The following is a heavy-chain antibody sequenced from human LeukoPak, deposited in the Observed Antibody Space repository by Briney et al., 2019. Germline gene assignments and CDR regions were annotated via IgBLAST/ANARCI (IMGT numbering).Heavy chain of an antibody. D-gene: IGHD6-19*01. Sequence: GGSLRLSCAAPGFTFSDYYMSWIRQAPGKGLEWVSYISSSGSTIYYADSVKGRFTISRDNSKNTLYLQMNSLRAEDTAVYYCAKDALPPYSSGWYPLGYWGQGTLVTVSS. CDR3: AKDALPPYSSGWYPLGY. V-gene: IGHV3-11*04. J-gene: IGHJ4*02. CDR2: ISSSGSTI. CDR1: GFTFSDYY.